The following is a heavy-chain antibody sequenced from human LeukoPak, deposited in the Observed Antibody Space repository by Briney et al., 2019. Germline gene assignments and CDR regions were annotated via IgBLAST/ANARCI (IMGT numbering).Heavy chain of an antibody. CDR3: TRGVTIVPDY. CDR2: IKQDGSEK. V-gene: IGHV3-7*01. CDR1: GFTFSNYW. D-gene: IGHD2-8*01. J-gene: IGHJ4*02. Sequence: PGGSLRPSCAVSGFTFSNYWMTWVRQAPGKGLEWVANIKQDGSEKYYVDSVKGRFTISRDNAKSSLYLQMNSLRVEDTAVYYCTRGVTIVPDYWGQGTLVTASS.